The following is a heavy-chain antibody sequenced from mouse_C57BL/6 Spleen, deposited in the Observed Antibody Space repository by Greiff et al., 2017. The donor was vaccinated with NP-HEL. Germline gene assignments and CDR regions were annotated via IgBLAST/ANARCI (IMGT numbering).Heavy chain of an antibody. V-gene: IGHV5-4*01. D-gene: IGHD1-1*01. Sequence: EVQVVESGGGLVKPGGSLKLSCAASGFTFSSYAMSWVRQTPEKRLEWVATISDGGSYTYYPDNVKGRFTISRDNAKNNLYLQMSHLKSEDTAMYYCARAHYYGSSYGGWFAYWGQGTLVTVSA. CDR2: ISDGGSYT. CDR3: ARAHYYGSSYGGWFAY. CDR1: GFTFSSYA. J-gene: IGHJ3*01.